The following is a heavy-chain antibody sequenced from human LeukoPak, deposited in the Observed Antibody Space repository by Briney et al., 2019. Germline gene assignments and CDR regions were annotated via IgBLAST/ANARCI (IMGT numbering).Heavy chain of an antibody. J-gene: IGHJ4*02. Sequence: ASVKVSCKASGYTFTGYYMHWVRQAPGQGLEWMGWINPNSGGTNYAQKFRGRVTMTRDTSISTAYMELSRLRSDDTAVYYCARDSRDGYNSYFDYWGQGTLVTVSS. CDR1: GYTFTGYY. D-gene: IGHD5-24*01. V-gene: IGHV1-2*02. CDR2: INPNSGGT. CDR3: ARDSRDGYNSYFDY.